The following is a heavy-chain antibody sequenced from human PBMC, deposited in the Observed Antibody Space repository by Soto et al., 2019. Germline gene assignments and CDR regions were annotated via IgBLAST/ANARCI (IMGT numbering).Heavy chain of an antibody. CDR2: INPKSGGT. J-gene: IGHJ6*02. V-gene: IGHV1-2*04. CDR3: ARGDSTDCSNRVGSFFYNHDMDV. Sequence: ASVKVSCKASGYSFTDYHIHWVRQAPGQGLEWLGRINPKSGGTSTAQKFQGWVTMTTDTSISTASMELTRLTSDDTAIYYCARGDSTDCSNRVGSFFYNHDMDVWGQGTTVTVSS. CDR1: GYSFTDYH. D-gene: IGHD2-8*01.